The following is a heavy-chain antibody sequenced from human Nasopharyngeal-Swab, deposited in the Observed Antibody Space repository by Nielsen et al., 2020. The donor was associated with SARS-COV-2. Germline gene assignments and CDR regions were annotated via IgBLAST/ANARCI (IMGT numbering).Heavy chain of an antibody. D-gene: IGHD3-3*01. CDR1: GFTFNNYN. CDR2: ISSSSSYI. J-gene: IGHJ6*02. CDR3: ARDGLDYDFWSAYFMGV. V-gene: IGHV3-21*01. Sequence: GASLAISCGASGFTFNNYNFNWVSQAPGKGLEWVSSISSSSSYIYYADSVKGRFTISRDNAKNSLYLQMNSLRAEDTAVYYCARDGLDYDFWSAYFMGVWGQGTTVTVSS.